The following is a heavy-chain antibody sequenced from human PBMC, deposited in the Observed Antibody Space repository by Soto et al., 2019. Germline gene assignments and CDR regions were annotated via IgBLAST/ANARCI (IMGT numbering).Heavy chain of an antibody. Sequence: SVKVSCKASGGTFRSYTISWVRQAPGQGLEWMGRIIPILGIANYAQKFQGRVTITADKSTSTAYMELSSLRSEDTAVYYCARPYCSSTSCPNYMDVWGKGTTVNVSS. J-gene: IGHJ6*03. D-gene: IGHD2-2*01. V-gene: IGHV1-69*02. CDR3: ARPYCSSTSCPNYMDV. CDR2: IIPILGIA. CDR1: GGTFRSYT.